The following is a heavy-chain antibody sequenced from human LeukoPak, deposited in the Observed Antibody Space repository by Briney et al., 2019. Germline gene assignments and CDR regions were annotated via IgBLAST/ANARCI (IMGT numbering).Heavy chain of an antibody. Sequence: TSETLSLTCAVSGGSISSSNWWSWVRQPPGKGLEWIGGIYHSGSTNYNPSLKSRVTISVDKSKNQFSLKLSSVTAADTAVYYCARVSSGATTVGYWGQGTLVTVSS. CDR3: ARVSSGATTVGY. CDR2: IYHSGST. D-gene: IGHD1-26*01. J-gene: IGHJ4*02. CDR1: GGSISSSNW. V-gene: IGHV4-4*02.